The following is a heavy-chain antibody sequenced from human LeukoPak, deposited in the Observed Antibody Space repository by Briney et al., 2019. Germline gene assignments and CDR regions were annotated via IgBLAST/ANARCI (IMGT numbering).Heavy chain of an antibody. D-gene: IGHD2-2*01. CDR3: ARLGQPLPTDY. CDR1: AYSSTSYW. V-gene: IGHV5-51*01. Sequence: KHGESLTISCKGSAYSSTSYWIGWVRQMPGKGLEWMAIIYPGDSDTRYSPSFQGQLTISADTSLSTAYLQWSRLKASDTAMYYCARLGQPLPTDYWGQGTLVTVSS. J-gene: IGHJ4*02. CDR2: IYPGDSDT.